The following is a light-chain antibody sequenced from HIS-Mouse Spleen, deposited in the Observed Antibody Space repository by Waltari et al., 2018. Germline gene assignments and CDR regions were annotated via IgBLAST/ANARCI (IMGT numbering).Light chain of an antibody. CDR1: QSVSSN. V-gene: IGKV3-15*01. Sequence: EIVMTQSPATLSVSPGERATLSCRASQSVSSNLAWYQQKPGQAPRLLIYGASTRATCIPARFSGSGSGTEFTLTISSMQSEDFAVYYCQQYNNWPFFGQGTKLEIK. J-gene: IGKJ2*01. CDR3: QQYNNWPF. CDR2: GAS.